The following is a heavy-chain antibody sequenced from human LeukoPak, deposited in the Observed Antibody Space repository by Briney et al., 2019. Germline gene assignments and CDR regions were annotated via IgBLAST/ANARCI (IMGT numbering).Heavy chain of an antibody. CDR3: ARISRGLRGWFDP. V-gene: IGHV3-7*01. J-gene: IGHJ5*02. Sequence: PGGSLRLSCAASGFTFSSYWMSWVRQAPGKGLEWVANIKQDGSEKYYVDSVKGRFTISRDNAKNSLYLQMNGLRAEDTAVYYCARISRGLRGWFDPWGQGTLVTVSS. CDR2: IKQDGSEK. CDR1: GFTFSSYW. D-gene: IGHD3-3*01.